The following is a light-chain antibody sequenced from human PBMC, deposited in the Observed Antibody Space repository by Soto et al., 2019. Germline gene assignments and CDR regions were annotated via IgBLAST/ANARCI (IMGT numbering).Light chain of an antibody. CDR1: SSNIGAGYE. V-gene: IGLV1-40*01. CDR2: GNS. Sequence: QSVLTQLPSLSGAPGQRVTISCTGSSSNIGAGYEVHWYQKVPGTSPKLLIYGNSNRPSGVPARFSGSKSGTSASLAITGLQAEDEAEYYCKSYDNSLSHTVFGSGTKLTVL. CDR3: KSYDNSLSHTV. J-gene: IGLJ1*01.